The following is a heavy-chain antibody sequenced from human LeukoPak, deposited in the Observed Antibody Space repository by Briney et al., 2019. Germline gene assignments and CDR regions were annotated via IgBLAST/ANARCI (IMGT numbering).Heavy chain of an antibody. D-gene: IGHD2-2*01. CDR2: IYYSGST. CDR3: ARGIVVVPAAVDAFDI. CDR1: GGSISSYY. V-gene: IGHV4-59*01. J-gene: IGHJ3*02. Sequence: SETLSLTCTASGGSISSYYWSWIRQPPGKGLEWIGYIYYSGSTNYNPSLKSRVTISVDTSKNQFSLKLSSVTAADTAVYYCARGIVVVPAAVDAFDIWGQGTMVTVSS.